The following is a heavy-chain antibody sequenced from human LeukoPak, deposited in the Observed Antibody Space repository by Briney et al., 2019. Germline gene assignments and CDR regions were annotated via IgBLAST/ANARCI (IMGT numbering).Heavy chain of an antibody. CDR1: GGSISSDY. Sequence: SPSETLSLTCTVSGGSISSDYWSWIRQPPGKGLEWIGYIYYSGSTNYKPSLKSRVTISVDTSKNQFSLKLSSVTAADTAVYYCARDSSGSFDYWGQGTLVTVSS. D-gene: IGHD3-22*01. CDR2: IYYSGST. CDR3: ARDSSGSFDY. V-gene: IGHV4-59*01. J-gene: IGHJ4*02.